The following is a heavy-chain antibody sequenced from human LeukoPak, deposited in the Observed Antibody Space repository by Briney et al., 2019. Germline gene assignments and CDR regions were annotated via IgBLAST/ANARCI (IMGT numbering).Heavy chain of an antibody. Sequence: SETLSLTCTVSGGSIRTYYWSWIRQPPGKGLEWIGYIFHSGSTDYNPSLKSRVTISVDTSKNQFSLKLSSVTAADTAVYYCATSYYYDSSGYYPIDAFDIWGQGTMVTVSS. D-gene: IGHD3-22*01. CDR3: ATSYYYDSSGYYPIDAFDI. CDR1: GGSIRTYY. V-gene: IGHV4-59*08. J-gene: IGHJ3*02. CDR2: IFHSGST.